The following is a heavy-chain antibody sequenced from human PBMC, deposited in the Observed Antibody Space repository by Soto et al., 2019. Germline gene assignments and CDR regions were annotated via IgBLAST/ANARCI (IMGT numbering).Heavy chain of an antibody. D-gene: IGHD3-22*01. Sequence: EVQLVESGGGLVQPGGSLRLSCAASGFTFSSYWMSWVRQAPGKGLEWVANIKQDGSEKDYVDSVKGRFTISRDNAKNSLYLQMKSLRVEDTAVYYCARTPYYYDSSDYFDYWGQGTLVTVSS. J-gene: IGHJ4*02. CDR1: GFTFSSYW. V-gene: IGHV3-7*01. CDR3: ARTPYYYDSSDYFDY. CDR2: IKQDGSEK.